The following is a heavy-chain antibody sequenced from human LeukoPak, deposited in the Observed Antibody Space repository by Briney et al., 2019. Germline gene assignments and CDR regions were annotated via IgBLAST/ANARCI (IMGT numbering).Heavy chain of an antibody. CDR1: GGSFSGYY. CDR2: INQSGST. V-gene: IGHV4-34*01. CDR3: ARRDSSSWYGVDY. J-gene: IGHJ4*02. D-gene: IGHD6-13*01. Sequence: PSETLSLTCAVYGGSFSGYYWSWIRQPPGKGLEWIGEINQSGSTNHNPSLKSRVTISVDTSKNQFSLKLSSVTAADTAVYYCARRDSSSWYGVDYWGQGTLVTVSS.